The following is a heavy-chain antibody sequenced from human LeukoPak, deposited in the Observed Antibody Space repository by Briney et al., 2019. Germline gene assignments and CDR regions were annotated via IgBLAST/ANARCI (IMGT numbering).Heavy chain of an antibody. V-gene: IGHV5-51*01. J-gene: IGHJ4*02. D-gene: IGHD3-10*01. CDR1: GYIFISYW. CDR3: ARHRGWFGELLD. CDR2: IYPGDSDT. Sequence: GESLKISCQGSGYIFISYWIGWVRQMPGKGLEWMGIIYPGDSDTRYSPSFQGQVTIPADKSINTAYLQWSSLKASDTAMYYCARHRGWFGELLDWGQGTLVTVSS.